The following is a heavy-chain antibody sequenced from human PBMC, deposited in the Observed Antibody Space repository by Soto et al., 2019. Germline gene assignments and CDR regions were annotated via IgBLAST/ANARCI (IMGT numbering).Heavy chain of an antibody. Sequence: EVQLLESGGGLVQPGGSLRLSCAASGFTFSSYAMSWVRQAPGKGLEWVSAITGSDGSTYYADSVKDRFTISRDNSKNTLYLQMNRLRAKDTAVYYCAKWGTYYYDSSGYYQLGNYWYFDLWGRGTLVTGSS. V-gene: IGHV3-23*01. CDR3: AKWGTYYYDSSGYYQLGNYWYFDL. J-gene: IGHJ2*01. CDR2: ITGSDGST. CDR1: GFTFSSYA. D-gene: IGHD3-22*01.